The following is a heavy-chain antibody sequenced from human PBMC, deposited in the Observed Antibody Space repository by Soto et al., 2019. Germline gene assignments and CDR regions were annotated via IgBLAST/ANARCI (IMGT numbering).Heavy chain of an antibody. D-gene: IGHD3-16*01. J-gene: IGHJ5*01. V-gene: IGHV1-8*01. Sequence: QVQLVQSGAEVRKPGASVKVSCKASGHTLASYDINWVRQATGQGLEWMGWMTPDSGDTGYAQKFQGRVTMTWDTSITTAYMELSCLRSHDTAVYYCARDPFYGGFDSWGQGTLVTVSS. CDR3: ARDPFYGGFDS. CDR2: MTPDSGDT. CDR1: GHTLASYD.